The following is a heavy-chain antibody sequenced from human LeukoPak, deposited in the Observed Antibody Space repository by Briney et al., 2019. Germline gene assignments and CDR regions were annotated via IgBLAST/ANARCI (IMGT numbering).Heavy chain of an antibody. J-gene: IGHJ4*02. CDR3: ARAVGATTYWGFDY. D-gene: IGHD1-26*01. V-gene: IGHV4-39*07. CDR1: GGSISSGSYY. CDR2: IYHSGNT. Sequence: SETLSLTCTVSGGSISSGSYYWSWIRQPPGKGLEWVGIIYHSGNTYYNPSLKSRVTMSLDTSKNQFSLKLTSVTAADTAVYYCARAVGATTYWGFDYWGRGTLVTVSS.